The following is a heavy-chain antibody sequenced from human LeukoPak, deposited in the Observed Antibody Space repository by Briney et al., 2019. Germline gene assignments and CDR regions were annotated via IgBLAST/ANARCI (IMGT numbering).Heavy chain of an antibody. J-gene: IGHJ3*01. CDR3: ARDDPDVVVIPGAADV. Sequence: GASVKVSCKASGYTFTSYAMHWVRQAPGQRLEWMGWINAGNGNTKYSQKFQGRVTITRDTSASTAYMELSSLKFEDTAVYYCARDDPDVVVIPGAADVWGQGTLVTVSS. CDR1: GYTFTSYA. CDR2: INAGNGNT. D-gene: IGHD2-21*01. V-gene: IGHV1-3*01.